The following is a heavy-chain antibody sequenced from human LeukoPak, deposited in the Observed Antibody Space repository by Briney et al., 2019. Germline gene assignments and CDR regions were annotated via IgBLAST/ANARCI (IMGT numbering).Heavy chain of an antibody. D-gene: IGHD2-21*02. CDR3: AAVAYCGGDCYSMDY. Sequence: SETLSLTCAVYGGSFSGYYWSWIRQPPGKGLEWIGEINHSGSTNYNPSLKSRVTISVDTSKNLFSLKLSSVTAADTAVYYCAAVAYCGGDCYSMDYWGQGTLVTVSS. J-gene: IGHJ4*02. V-gene: IGHV4-34*01. CDR2: INHSGST. CDR1: GGSFSGYY.